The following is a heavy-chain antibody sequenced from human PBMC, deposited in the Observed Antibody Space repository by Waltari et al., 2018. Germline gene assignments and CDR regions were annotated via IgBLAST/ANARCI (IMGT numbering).Heavy chain of an antibody. V-gene: IGHV4-38-2*01. Sequence: QVQLQESGPGLVKPSETLSLTCAVSGDSISRCYYWGWIRQPPGKGLEWIGSIYHSGSTYYNPSLKSRVTISVDTSKNQFSLKLSSVTAADTAVYYCARWEIRYYYYGMDVWGQGTTVTVSS. CDR1: GDSISRCYY. D-gene: IGHD1-26*01. CDR2: IYHSGST. CDR3: ARWEIRYYYYGMDV. J-gene: IGHJ6*02.